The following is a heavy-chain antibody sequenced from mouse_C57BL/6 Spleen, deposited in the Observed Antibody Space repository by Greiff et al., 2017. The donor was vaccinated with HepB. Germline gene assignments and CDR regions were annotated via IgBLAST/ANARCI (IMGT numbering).Heavy chain of an antibody. D-gene: IGHD2-5*01. CDR1: GYTFTSYW. J-gene: IGHJ2*01. V-gene: IGHV1-55*01. CDR2: IYPGSGST. Sequence: QVQLQQPGAELVKPGASVKMSCKASGYTFTSYWITWVKQRPGQGLEWIGDIYPGSGSTNYNEKFKSKATLTVDTSSSTAYMQLSSLTSEDSAVYSCACCEDSNWRYYFDYWGQGTTLTVSS. CDR3: ACCEDSNWRYYFDY.